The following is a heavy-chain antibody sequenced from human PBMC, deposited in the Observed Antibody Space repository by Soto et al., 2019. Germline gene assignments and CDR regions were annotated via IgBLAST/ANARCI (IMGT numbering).Heavy chain of an antibody. D-gene: IGHD2-2*01. V-gene: IGHV3-33*01. CDR2: IWYDGSNK. CDR1: GFPFSRYG. Sequence: QVQLVESGGGVVQSGRSLRLSCAESGFPFSRYGMHWVRQAPGKGLEWVAVIWYDGSNKYYADSVDGRFTISRANSRKTVDMKMNSLRAEVTGVYYCARDPLGFCVSTSCCAESDLYGMDVWGQGTAVTVSS. CDR3: ARDPLGFCVSTSCCAESDLYGMDV. J-gene: IGHJ6*02.